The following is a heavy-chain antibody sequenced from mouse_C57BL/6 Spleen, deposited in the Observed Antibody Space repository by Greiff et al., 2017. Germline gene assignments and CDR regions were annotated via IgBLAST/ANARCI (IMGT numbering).Heavy chain of an antibody. J-gene: IGHJ2*01. Sequence: EVQLQQSGPVLVKPGASVKMSCKASGYTFTDYYMNWVKQSHGKSLEWIGVINPYDGGTSYNQKFKGKATLTVDKSSSTAYMELNSLTSEDSAVYYCARHGNPADYFYYWGQGTTLTVSS. D-gene: IGHD2-1*01. CDR2: INPYDGGT. CDR1: GYTFTDYY. V-gene: IGHV1-19*01. CDR3: ARHGNPADYFYY.